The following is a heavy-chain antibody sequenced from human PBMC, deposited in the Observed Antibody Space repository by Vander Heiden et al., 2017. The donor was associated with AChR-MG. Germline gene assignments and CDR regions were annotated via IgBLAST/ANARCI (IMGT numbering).Heavy chain of an antibody. V-gene: IGHV3-15*01. CDR3: ATATLLIAGTTEGAFDI. J-gene: IGHJ3*02. Sequence: EVQLVESGGGTVKPGGSLRLSCVGSGFTFSDAWMTWVRQAPGKGLEWVGRTKSKIDGATIDYAAPVKGRFTISRDDSKKTVFLQMNDLKVGDTGVYYCATATLLIAGTTEGAFDIWGHGTMVTLSS. D-gene: IGHD4-4*01. CDR2: TKSKIDGATI. CDR1: GFTFSDAW.